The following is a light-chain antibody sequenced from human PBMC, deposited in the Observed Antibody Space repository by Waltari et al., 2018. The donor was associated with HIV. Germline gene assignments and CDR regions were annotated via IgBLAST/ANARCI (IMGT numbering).Light chain of an antibody. J-gene: IGLJ2*01. CDR3: QAWDSSTVV. V-gene: IGLV3-1*01. CDR1: TLGDKY. CDR2: QDN. Sequence: SYELTQPPSVSVSPGQTASISCSGETLGDKYACWYQRKPGQSPALVIYQDNKRPSGIPERFSGSNSGNTATLTISGTQAMDEADYYCQAWDSSTVVFGGGTKLTVL.